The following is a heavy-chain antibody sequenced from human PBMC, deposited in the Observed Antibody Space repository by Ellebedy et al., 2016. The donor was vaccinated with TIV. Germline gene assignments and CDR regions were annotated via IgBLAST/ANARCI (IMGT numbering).Heavy chain of an antibody. V-gene: IGHV3-7*01. J-gene: IGHJ5*02. Sequence: GGSLRLXXAASGFTFSAYWMSWVRQAPGKGLEWVANINADGSERHYVDSVKGRFTISRDNPKNSLYLQMNSLRADDTAVYYCATFRFNPWGQGTLVTVSS. CDR2: INADGSER. CDR1: GFTFSAYW. CDR3: ATFRFNP.